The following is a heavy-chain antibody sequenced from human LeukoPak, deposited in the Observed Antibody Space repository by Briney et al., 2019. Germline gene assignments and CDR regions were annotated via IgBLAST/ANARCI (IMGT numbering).Heavy chain of an antibody. J-gene: IGHJ4*02. CDR1: GFTFSSYG. CDR3: ARERPEFTMVRGSSY. Sequence: GGSLRLSCAASGFTFSSYGMHWVRQAPGKGLEWVAVISYDGSNKYYADSVKGRFTISRDNSKNTLYLQMNSLRAEDTAVYYCARERPEFTMVRGSSYWGQGTLVTVSS. CDR2: ISYDGSNK. V-gene: IGHV3-30*03. D-gene: IGHD3-10*01.